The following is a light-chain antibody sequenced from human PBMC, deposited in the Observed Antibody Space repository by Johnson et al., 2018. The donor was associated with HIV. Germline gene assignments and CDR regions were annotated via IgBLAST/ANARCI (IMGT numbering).Light chain of an antibody. CDR2: ENN. V-gene: IGLV1-51*02. CDR3: GTWDSSLSSYV. CDR1: SSNIGNNY. J-gene: IGLJ1*01. Sequence: HSVLTQPPSVSAAPGQKVTISCSGSSSNIGNNYVSWYQQLPGTAPKLLIYENNKRPSGIPDRFSGSKSGTSATLGITGLQTVDESDYYCGTWDSSLSSYVFGTGTKVTVL.